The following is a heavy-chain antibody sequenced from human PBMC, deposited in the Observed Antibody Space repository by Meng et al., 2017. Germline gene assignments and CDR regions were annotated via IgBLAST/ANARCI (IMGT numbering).Heavy chain of an antibody. CDR3: ARVERIAAAGYYYYYYGMDV. D-gene: IGHD6-13*01. Sequence: GGSLRLSCTASGFTFSSYEMNWVRQAPGKGLEWVSYISSSGSTIYYADSVKGRFTISRDNAKNSLYLQMNSLRAEDTAVYYCARVERIAAAGYYYYYYGMDVWGQGTTVTFSS. V-gene: IGHV3-48*03. CDR2: ISSSGSTI. CDR1: GFTFSSYE. J-gene: IGHJ6*02.